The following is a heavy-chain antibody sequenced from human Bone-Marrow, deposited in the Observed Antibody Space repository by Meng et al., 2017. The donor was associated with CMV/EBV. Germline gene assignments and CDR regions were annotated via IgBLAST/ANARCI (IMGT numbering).Heavy chain of an antibody. CDR2: IYTSGST. CDR1: GGSISSGSYY. D-gene: IGHD5-24*01. CDR3: ARGSGDGYNLGWFDP. Sequence: QVALQESGPGLVKPSQTLSLTCTVSGGSISSGSYYWSWIRQPAGKGLEWIGRIYTSGSTNYNPSLKSRVTISVDTSKNQFSLKLSSVTAADTAVYYCARGSGDGYNLGWFDPWGQGTLVTVSS. J-gene: IGHJ5*02. V-gene: IGHV4-61*02.